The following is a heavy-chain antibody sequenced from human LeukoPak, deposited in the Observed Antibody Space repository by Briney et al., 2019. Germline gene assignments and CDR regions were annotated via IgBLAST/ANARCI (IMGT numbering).Heavy chain of an antibody. D-gene: IGHD6-6*01. CDR3: ARIRTYSSSAYDAFDI. CDR2: INPNSGGT. J-gene: IGHJ3*02. Sequence: GASVKVSCKASGYTFTGYYMHWVRQAPGQGLEWMGWINPNSGGTNYAQKFQGRVNMTRDTSISTAYMELSRLRSDDTAVYYCARIRTYSSSAYDAFDIWGQGTMVTVSS. V-gene: IGHV1-2*02. CDR1: GYTFTGYY.